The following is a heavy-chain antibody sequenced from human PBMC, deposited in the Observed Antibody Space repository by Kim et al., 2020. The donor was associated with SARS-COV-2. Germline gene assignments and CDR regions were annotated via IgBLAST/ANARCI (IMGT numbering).Heavy chain of an antibody. V-gene: IGHV3-48*02. J-gene: IGHJ4*02. Sequence: INSADSVKRRFTTSRDNARNSLFRQMGSLRDEDTAVYYCVRDHNWAFDYWGQGALVTVSS. CDR2: I. D-gene: IGHD1-1*01. CDR3: VRDHNWAFDY.